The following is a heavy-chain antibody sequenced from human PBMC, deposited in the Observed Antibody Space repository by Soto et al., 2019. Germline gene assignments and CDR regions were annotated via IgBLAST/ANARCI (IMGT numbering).Heavy chain of an antibody. V-gene: IGHV4-34*01. CDR3: ARDKITGLFDY. CDR1: CGSFRGYY. D-gene: IGHD2-8*02. Sequence: SGTPSLPCAVHCGSFRGYYWTWVRQPPGTGLEWIGEINHSGSTNYNPSLKSRVTISVDTSKNQFSLKLTSVTAADTAVYYCARDKITGLFDYWGQGTLVTVSS. J-gene: IGHJ4*02. CDR2: INHSGST.